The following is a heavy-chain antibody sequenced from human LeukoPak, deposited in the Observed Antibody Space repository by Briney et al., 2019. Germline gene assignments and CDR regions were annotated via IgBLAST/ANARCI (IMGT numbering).Heavy chain of an antibody. CDR3: ARDRASHFDF. CDR2: ISGSGGST. D-gene: IGHD2-2*01. J-gene: IGHJ4*02. Sequence: AGGSLRLSCAASGFTFNNFAMSWVRQAPGKGLEWVSVISGSGGSTYYADSVKGRFTISRDNAKNTLYLQMNSLRAEDTAVYFCARDRASHFDFWGQGTLVTVPS. CDR1: GFTFNNFA. V-gene: IGHV3-23*01.